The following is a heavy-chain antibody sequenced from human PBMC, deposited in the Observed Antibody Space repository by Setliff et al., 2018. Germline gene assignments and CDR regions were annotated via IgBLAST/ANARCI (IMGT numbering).Heavy chain of an antibody. CDR3: ARLALTGYDTSGYYYALDYYYYMDV. D-gene: IGHD3-22*01. V-gene: IGHV3-48*01. CDR2: ISTSSTII. J-gene: IGHJ6*03. CDR1: GFTFSNYG. Sequence: GESLKISCATSGFTFSNYGITWVRRAPGKGLEWISYISTSSTIIYYADSVKGRFTISRDNANNSLHLQMNSLRAEDTAVYFCARLALTGYDTSGYYYALDYYYYMDVWGKGTTVTVSS.